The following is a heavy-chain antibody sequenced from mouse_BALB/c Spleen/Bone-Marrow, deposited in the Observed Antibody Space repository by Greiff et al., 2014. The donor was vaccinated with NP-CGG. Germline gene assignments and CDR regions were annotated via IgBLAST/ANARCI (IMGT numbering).Heavy chain of an antibody. CDR2: ISTYYGDA. CDR3: ARDAMDY. Sequence: VQLQQSGAELVRPGVSVKISCKGSGYTFTDYALHWVKQSHAKSLEWIGVISTYYGDASYNQKFKGKATMAVDKSSSTAYMELARLTSEDSAIYYCARDAMDYWGQGTSVTVSS. CDR1: GYTFTDYA. V-gene: IGHV1S137*01. J-gene: IGHJ4*01.